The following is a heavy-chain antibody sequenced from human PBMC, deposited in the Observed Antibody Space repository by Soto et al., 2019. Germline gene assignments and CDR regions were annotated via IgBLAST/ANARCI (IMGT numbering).Heavy chain of an antibody. Sequence: ASVKVSCKASGYTFTSYYMHWVRQAPGQGLEWMGIINPSGGSTSYAQKFQGRVTMTRDTSTGTVYMELSSLRSEDTAVYYCARERANIAVATGAAGYWGQGTLVTVSS. D-gene: IGHD6-19*01. J-gene: IGHJ4*02. CDR1: GYTFTSYY. CDR3: ARERANIAVATGAAGY. V-gene: IGHV1-46*01. CDR2: INPSGGST.